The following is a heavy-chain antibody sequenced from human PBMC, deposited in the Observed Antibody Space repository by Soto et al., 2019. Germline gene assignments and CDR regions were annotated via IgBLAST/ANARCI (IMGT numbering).Heavy chain of an antibody. V-gene: IGHV3-23*01. CDR1: GFAFSTHD. CDR3: VSRSGTSPDD. D-gene: IGHD1-1*01. Sequence: EVQLLESGGGLVKPGGSLRLSCAASGFAFSTHDMGWVRQAPGKGLEWVSTITSGGTTYSADSVRGRLTLSRDNTRDTLYLQMNSRRAEGTAVYFCVSRSGTSPDDWCLGTVVTVSA. CDR2: ITSGGTT. J-gene: IGHJ4*02.